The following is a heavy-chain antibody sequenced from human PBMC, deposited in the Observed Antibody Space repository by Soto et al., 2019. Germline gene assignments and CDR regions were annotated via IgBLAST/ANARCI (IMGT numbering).Heavy chain of an antibody. J-gene: IGHJ3*02. CDR2: INPNSGGT. CDR1: GYTFTGYH. Sequence: ASVKVSCKASGYTFTGYHMHWVRQAPGQRFEWMGWINPNSGGTNYAQKFQGWVTMTRDTSISTAYMELSRLRSDDTAVYYCAREDCSGGSCYSGGAFDIWGQGTMVTV. D-gene: IGHD2-15*01. V-gene: IGHV1-2*04. CDR3: AREDCSGGSCYSGGAFDI.